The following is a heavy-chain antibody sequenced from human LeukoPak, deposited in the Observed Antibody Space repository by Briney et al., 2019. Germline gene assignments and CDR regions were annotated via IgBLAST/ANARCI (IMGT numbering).Heavy chain of an antibody. Sequence: PGGSLRISCAASGFGFSNYWMHWVRQPPGKGLVWVSRINGDGTIINSTDSVKGRFTISRDNPKKTLYLQMNSLRVEDTAVYYCTTGRFGSSKQDYWGQGILVTVSS. D-gene: IGHD6-6*01. CDR3: TTGRFGSSKQDY. CDR2: INGDGTII. V-gene: IGHV3-74*01. J-gene: IGHJ4*02. CDR1: GFGFSNYW.